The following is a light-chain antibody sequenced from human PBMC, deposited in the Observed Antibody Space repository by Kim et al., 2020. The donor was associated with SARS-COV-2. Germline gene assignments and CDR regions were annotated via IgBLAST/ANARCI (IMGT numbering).Light chain of an antibody. V-gene: IGKV3-20*01. CDR1: QSVTSSY. CDR3: QQYGTSLRT. J-gene: IGKJ1*01. CDR2: GAS. Sequence: EIVLTQSPGTLSLSPGERATLSCRASQSVTSSYLGWYQQKPGQPPRLLIYGASNRATGIPDRFSGSGSGTDFTLTISRLESEDLAVYYCQQYGTSLRTFGQGTKVDIK.